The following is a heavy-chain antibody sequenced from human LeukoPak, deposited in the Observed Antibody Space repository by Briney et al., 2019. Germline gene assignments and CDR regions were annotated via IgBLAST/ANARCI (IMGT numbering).Heavy chain of an antibody. CDR2: IISSDNTI. Sequence: GGSLRLSCAASGFTFSSYAMHWVRQAPGKGLEWVSYIISSDNTIYYADSVKGRFTISRDNSKNTLYLQMNSLRAEDTAVYYCAKDVHYYDSSGYTPFDYWGQGTLVTVSS. CDR3: AKDVHYYDSSGYTPFDY. D-gene: IGHD3-22*01. V-gene: IGHV3-48*01. CDR1: GFTFSSYA. J-gene: IGHJ4*02.